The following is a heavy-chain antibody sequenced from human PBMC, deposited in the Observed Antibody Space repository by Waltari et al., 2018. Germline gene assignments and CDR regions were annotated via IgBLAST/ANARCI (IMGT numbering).Heavy chain of an antibody. D-gene: IGHD3-10*01. CDR2: ISSSSSTI. J-gene: IGHJ4*02. CDR3: ARSRGLIWFGELPSLFDY. Sequence: GESGGGLVQPGGSLRLSCAASGFTFSSYSMNWVRQAPGKGLEWVSYISSSSSTIYYADSVKGRFTISRDNAKNSLYLQMNSLRAEDTAVYYCARSRGLIWFGELPSLFDYWGQGTLVTVSS. CDR1: GFTFSSYS. V-gene: IGHV3-48*01.